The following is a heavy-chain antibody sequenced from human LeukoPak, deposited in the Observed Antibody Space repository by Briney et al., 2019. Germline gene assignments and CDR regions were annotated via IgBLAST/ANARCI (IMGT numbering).Heavy chain of an antibody. CDR1: GFNFRTFA. Sequence: HPGGSLRLSCVASGFNFRTFAIYWVRQAPGKGLERVAGSSSDGKNNFYVDSAKGRFTVSRDYSKNTLYLQMNNLRTEDTAVYFCAKDYLGSSRSMDSWGRGTLVTVSS. CDR3: AKDYLGSSRSMDS. CDR2: SSSDGKNN. D-gene: IGHD2-2*01. J-gene: IGHJ4*02. V-gene: IGHV3-30*18.